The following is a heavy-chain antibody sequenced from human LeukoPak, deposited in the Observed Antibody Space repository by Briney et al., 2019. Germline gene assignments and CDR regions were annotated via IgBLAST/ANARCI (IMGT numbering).Heavy chain of an antibody. J-gene: IGHJ3*02. Sequence: SETLFLTCTVSGGSISSSSYYWGWIRQPPGKGLEWIGSIYYSGSTYYNPSLKSRVTISVDTSKNQFSLKLSSVTAADTAVYYCARSWAFGPLSLRNDAFDIWGRGTMVTVSS. V-gene: IGHV4-39*01. CDR3: ARSWAFGPLSLRNDAFDI. CDR2: IYYSGST. CDR1: GGSISSSSYY. D-gene: IGHD3-3*01.